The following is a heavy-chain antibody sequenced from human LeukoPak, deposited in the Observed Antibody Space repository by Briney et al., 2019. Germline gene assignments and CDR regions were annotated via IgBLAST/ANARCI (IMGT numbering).Heavy chain of an antibody. D-gene: IGHD3-10*01. CDR1: GSTVGSDS. CDR2: VSSSSNYI. Sequence: GRSLRLSWAAAGSTVGSDSMSCVRHAPGRGRGWGSSVSSSSNYIYYADSVKGRFTISRDNAKTSLYLQMHSLSAEDTAVYYCARTYGRRGFAYYSMDVWGKGTTVTISS. J-gene: IGHJ6*03. V-gene: IGHV3-21*01. CDR3: ARTYGRRGFAYYSMDV.